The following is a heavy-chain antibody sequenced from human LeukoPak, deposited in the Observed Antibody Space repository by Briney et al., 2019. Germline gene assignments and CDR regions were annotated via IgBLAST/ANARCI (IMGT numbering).Heavy chain of an antibody. CDR1: GFTFSDYY. D-gene: IGHD3-16*01. Sequence: GGSLRLSCAASGFTFSDYYMSWIRQAPGKGLEWVSYISSSGSTIYYADSVKGRFTISRDNAKNSLYLQMNSLRAEDTALYYCAKGVYPNYYYYYMDVWGKGTTVTVSS. CDR2: ISSSGSTI. V-gene: IGHV3-11*01. J-gene: IGHJ6*03. CDR3: AKGVYPNYYYYYMDV.